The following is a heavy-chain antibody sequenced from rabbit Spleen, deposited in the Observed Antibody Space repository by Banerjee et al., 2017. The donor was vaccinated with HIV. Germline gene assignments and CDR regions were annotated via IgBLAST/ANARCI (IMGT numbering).Heavy chain of an antibody. CDR2: INASTGKP. CDR1: GFSFSDRDV. V-gene: IGHV1S45*01. Sequence: QEQLVESGGGLVQPEGSLTLTCKASGFSFSDRDVMCWVRQAPGKGLEWIACINASTGKPVYATWASGRFTISRTSSTTVTLRMTSLTAADRATYFCARDGTGGSYFALWGPGTLVTVS. CDR3: ARDGTGGSYFAL. D-gene: IGHD8-1*01. J-gene: IGHJ4*01.